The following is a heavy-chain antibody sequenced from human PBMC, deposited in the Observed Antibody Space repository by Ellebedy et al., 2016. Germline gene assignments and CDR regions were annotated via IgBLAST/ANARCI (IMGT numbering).Heavy chain of an antibody. CDR2: ISWDGADF. CDR1: GFTFDDYA. J-gene: IGHJ4*02. Sequence: GGSLRLSCAASGFTFDDYAMHWVRQAPGKGLEWVALISWDGADFYYSDSVKGRFTISRDNRENSLYLQMNSLRPEDIAVYYCAKVAYSGSNLDPHFDYWGQGTLVTVSS. D-gene: IGHD1-26*01. V-gene: IGHV3-43D*03. CDR3: AKVAYSGSNLDPHFDY.